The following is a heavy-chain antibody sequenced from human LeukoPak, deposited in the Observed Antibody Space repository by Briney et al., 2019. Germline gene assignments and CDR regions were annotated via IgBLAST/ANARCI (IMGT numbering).Heavy chain of an antibody. D-gene: IGHD4-17*01. V-gene: IGHV3-23*01. CDR3: AKDPNGDYLGAFDF. CDR1: GFAFGNYG. CDR2: ITGSGGST. J-gene: IGHJ3*01. Sequence: GGSLRLSCTGSGFAFGNYGMTWVRQPPGKGLEWVSAITGSGGSTRYTDSVTGRFTISRDNSGNTLFLQMNSLRAEDTAAYYCAKDPNGDYLGAFDFWGPGTLVTVSS.